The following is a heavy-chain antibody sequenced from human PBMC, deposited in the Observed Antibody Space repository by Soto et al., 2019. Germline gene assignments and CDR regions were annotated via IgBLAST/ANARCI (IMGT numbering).Heavy chain of an antibody. CDR3: TRLFDTAAAGFDY. V-gene: IGHV3-73*01. Sequence: PGGSLRLSCAASGFTFSGSAMHWVRQASGKGLEWVGRIRSKTNNYATAYVASVKGRFTISRDDSKNTAYLQMNSLKTEDTAVYYCTRLFDTAAAGFDYWGQGTLVTVSS. J-gene: IGHJ4*02. CDR1: GFTFSGSA. CDR2: IRSKTNNYAT. D-gene: IGHD6-13*01.